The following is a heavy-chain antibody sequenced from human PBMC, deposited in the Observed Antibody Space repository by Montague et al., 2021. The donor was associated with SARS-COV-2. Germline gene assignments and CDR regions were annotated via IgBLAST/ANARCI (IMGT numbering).Heavy chain of an antibody. D-gene: IGHD3-9*01. CDR3: ARGRPVQGSFRHFDSISSGALDI. CDR1: RGSFSNYY. V-gene: IGHV4-34*01. J-gene: IGHJ3*02. Sequence: SETLSLICAVSRGSFSNYYWTWIRQSPGKGLEWIGVINQGGAPNYTPSLKSRVTISLDTSKKQISLKLNSVTVADTAVFFCARGRPVQGSFRHFDSISSGALDIWAQGSLVIVSS. CDR2: INQGGAP.